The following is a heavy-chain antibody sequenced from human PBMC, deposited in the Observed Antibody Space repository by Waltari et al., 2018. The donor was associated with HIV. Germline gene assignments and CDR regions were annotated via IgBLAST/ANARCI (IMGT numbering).Heavy chain of an antibody. CDR2: MNPNSGNT. Sequence: QVQLVQSGAEVKKPGASVKVSCKASGYTFSSHDINWVRQATGQWLEWMGWMNPNSGNTGYAQKFQGRVSMTRNTSISTAYMEMSSLRSEDTAVYYCARGIEVAGTEFQHWGQGTLVTVSS. J-gene: IGHJ1*01. CDR1: GYTFSSHD. D-gene: IGHD6-19*01. V-gene: IGHV1-8*01. CDR3: ARGIEVAGTEFQH.